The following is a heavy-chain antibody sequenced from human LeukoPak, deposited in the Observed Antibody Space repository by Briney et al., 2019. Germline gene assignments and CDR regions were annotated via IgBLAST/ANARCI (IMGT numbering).Heavy chain of an antibody. CDR1: GYTLTELS. V-gene: IGHV1-24*01. Sequence: ASVKVSCKVSGYTLTELSMHWVRQAPGKGLEWMGGFDPEDGETIYAQKFQGRVTMTEDTSTDTAYMELSSLRSEDTAVYYCATVGTMRSRFREFDYWAREPWSPSPQ. CDR2: FDPEDGET. J-gene: IGHJ4*02. D-gene: IGHD1-14*01. CDR3: ATVGTMRSRFREFDY.